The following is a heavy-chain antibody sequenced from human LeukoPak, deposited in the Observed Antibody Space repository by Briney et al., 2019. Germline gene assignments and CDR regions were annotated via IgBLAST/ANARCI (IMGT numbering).Heavy chain of an antibody. CDR1: GFTFSSYS. CDR3: ARDLGYCSSTSCYIYWFDP. V-gene: IGHV3-48*04. J-gene: IGHJ5*02. Sequence: PGGSLRLSCAASGFTFSSYSMNWVRQAPGKGLEWVSYISSSSSTIYYADSVKGRFTISRDSAKNSLYLQMNSLRAEDTAVYYCARDLGYCSSTSCYIYWFDPWGQGTLVTVSS. D-gene: IGHD2-2*02. CDR2: ISSSSSTI.